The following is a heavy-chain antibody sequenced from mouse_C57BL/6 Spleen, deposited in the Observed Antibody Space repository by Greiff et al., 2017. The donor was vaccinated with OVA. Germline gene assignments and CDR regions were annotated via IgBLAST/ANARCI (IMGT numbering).Heavy chain of an antibody. D-gene: IGHD1-1*01. CDR3: ARADYYGTGSDY. CDR1: GYTFTSYW. V-gene: IGHV1-53*01. CDR2: INPSNGGT. Sequence: QVQLQQSGTELVKPGASVKLSCKASGYTFTSYWMHWVKQRPGQGLEWIGNINPSNGGTNYNEKFKSKATLTVDKSSSTAYMQLSSLTSEDSAVYYCARADYYGTGSDYWGQGTTLTVSS. J-gene: IGHJ2*01.